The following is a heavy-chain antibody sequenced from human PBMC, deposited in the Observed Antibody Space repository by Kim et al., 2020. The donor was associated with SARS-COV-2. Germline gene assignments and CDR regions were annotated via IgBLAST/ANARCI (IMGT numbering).Heavy chain of an antibody. D-gene: IGHD1-1*01. CDR3: VRHPGRAENGFDF. J-gene: IGHJ4*02. CDR1: GFSFSNYW. Sequence: GGSLRLSCAASGFSFSNYWMNWILQVPGKGLIWVSRISPDGRRINYADSVKGRFTISRDIAKNTLYLEMNNVRIEDTAVYHCVRHPGRAENGFDFWGQGTLVTVSS. V-gene: IGHV3-74*01. CDR2: ISPDGRRI.